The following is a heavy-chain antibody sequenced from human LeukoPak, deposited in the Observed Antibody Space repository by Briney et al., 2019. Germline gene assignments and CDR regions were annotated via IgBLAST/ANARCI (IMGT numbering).Heavy chain of an antibody. CDR3: ARLGPASSGWPESFDY. CDR1: GFTFSSYS. Sequence: GGSLRLSCAASGFTFSSYSMNWVRQAPGKGLEWVSHITASGTAMFYADTVKGRFTISRDNAKNSLDLQMNSLRVEDTAVYYCARLGPASSGWPESFDYWGQGTLVTVSS. V-gene: IGHV3-48*04. J-gene: IGHJ4*02. D-gene: IGHD6-19*01. CDR2: ITASGTAM.